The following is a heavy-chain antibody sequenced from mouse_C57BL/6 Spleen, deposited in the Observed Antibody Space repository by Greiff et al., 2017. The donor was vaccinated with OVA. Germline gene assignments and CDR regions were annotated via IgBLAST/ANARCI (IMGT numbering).Heavy chain of an antibody. CDR1: GYTFTDYE. V-gene: IGHV1-15*01. D-gene: IGHD1-1*01. CDR3: TFTTVVATDYAMDY. CDR2: IDPETGGT. J-gene: IGHJ4*01. Sequence: VQLQQSGAELVRPGASVTLSCKASGYTFTDYEMHWVKQTPVHGLEWIGAIDPETGGTAYNQKFKGKAILTADKSSSTAYMELRSLTSEDSAVYYCTFTTVVATDYAMDYWGQGTSVTVSS.